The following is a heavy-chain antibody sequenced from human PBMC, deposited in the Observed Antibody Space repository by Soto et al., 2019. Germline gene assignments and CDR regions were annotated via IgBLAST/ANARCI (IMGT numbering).Heavy chain of an antibody. D-gene: IGHD3-22*01. CDR2: IYYSGGT. J-gene: IGHJ4*02. CDR1: GGSISSGGYY. Sequence: PSETLSLTCTVSGGSISSGGYYWSWIRQHPGKGLEWIGYIYYSGGTYYNPSLKSRVTISVDTSKNQFSLKLSSVTAADTAVYYCARGHYYDSSGYYRHFDYWGQGTLVTVSS. V-gene: IGHV4-31*03. CDR3: ARGHYYDSSGYYRHFDY.